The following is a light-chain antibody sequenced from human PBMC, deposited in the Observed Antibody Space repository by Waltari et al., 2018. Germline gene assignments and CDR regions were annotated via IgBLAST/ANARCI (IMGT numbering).Light chain of an antibody. J-gene: IGLJ2*01. V-gene: IGLV1-47*01. CDR3: AAWDDSLSGVI. CDR2: KNA. Sequence: QSVLTQPPSASGTPGQRVTLSCSGSSSNIGPYYVYWYQLLPGTAPNPLIYKNAPRPSGVPGRFSASKSGTSASLAISGLRSEDEADYYCAAWDDSLSGVIFGGGTKLTVL. CDR1: SSNIGPYY.